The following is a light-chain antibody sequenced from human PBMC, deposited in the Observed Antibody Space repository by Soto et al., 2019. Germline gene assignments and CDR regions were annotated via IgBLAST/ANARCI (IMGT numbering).Light chain of an antibody. CDR1: QSVSSAY. CDR2: AAS. V-gene: IGKV3-20*01. J-gene: IGKJ2*01. CDR3: QQYDRSLYT. Sequence: EIVLTQSPGTLSLSPGERATLSCRASQSVSSAYLAWYQQKPGQAPRLLIYAASSRATSIPDRFSGSGSGTDFTLTISRLEPEDFAVYYCQQYDRSLYTFGQGTKLEIK.